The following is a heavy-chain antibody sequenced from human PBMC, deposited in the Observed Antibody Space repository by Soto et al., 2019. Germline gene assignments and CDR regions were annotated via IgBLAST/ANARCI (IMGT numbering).Heavy chain of an antibody. J-gene: IGHJ4*02. Sequence: ASVKVSCKASGYTFTSYGISWVRQAPGQGLEWMGWISAYNGNTNYAQKLQGRVTMTTDTSTSTAYMELRSLRSDDTAVYYCARNPGGYYDSSGYWHFDYWGQGTLVTVSS. CDR1: GYTFTSYG. CDR2: ISAYNGNT. V-gene: IGHV1-18*01. D-gene: IGHD3-22*01. CDR3: ARNPGGYYDSSGYWHFDY.